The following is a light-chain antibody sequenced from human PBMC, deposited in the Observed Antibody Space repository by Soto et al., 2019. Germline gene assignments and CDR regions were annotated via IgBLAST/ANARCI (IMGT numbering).Light chain of an antibody. CDR2: SSN. J-gene: IGLJ2*01. CDR3: AAWDDSLNGVV. Sequence: QSVLTQSPSASGNPGQRVTISCSGSSSNIGSNTVSWYQQLPGTAPKLLIYSSNQPPSGVPDRFSGSKSGTSASLAVSGLQSEDEADYYCAAWDDSLNGVVFGGGTKLTVL. CDR1: SSNIGSNT. V-gene: IGLV1-44*01.